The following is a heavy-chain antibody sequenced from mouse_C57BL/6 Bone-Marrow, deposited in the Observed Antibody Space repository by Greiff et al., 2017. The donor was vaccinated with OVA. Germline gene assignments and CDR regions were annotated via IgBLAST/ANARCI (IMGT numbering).Heavy chain of an antibody. CDR2: IDPETGGT. CDR1: GYTFTDYE. CDR3: RLCGSSYWWYFDV. V-gene: IGHV1-15*01. D-gene: IGHD1-1*01. J-gene: IGHJ1*03. Sequence: QVQLQQSGAELVRPGASVTLSCKASGYTFTDYEMHWVKQTPVHGLEWIGAIDPETGGTAYNQKFKGKAILTADKSSSTAYMELRSLTSEDSAVYYCRLCGSSYWWYFDVWGTGTTVTVSS.